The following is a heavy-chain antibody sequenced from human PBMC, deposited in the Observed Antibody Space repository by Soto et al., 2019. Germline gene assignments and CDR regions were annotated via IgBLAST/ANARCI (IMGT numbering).Heavy chain of an antibody. D-gene: IGHD2-8*01. CDR2: IYFTGST. J-gene: IGHJ5*02. V-gene: IGHV4-59*01. Sequence: SETLSLTCTVSGGSISSYYWSWIRQPPGKGLEWIGYIYFTGSTNYNPSLKSRVTISVDTSKNQFSLKLSSVTAADTAMYYCARNGDCTRPGCIVGWFDPWGPGTLVTVSS. CDR1: GGSISSYY. CDR3: ARNGDCTRPGCIVGWFDP.